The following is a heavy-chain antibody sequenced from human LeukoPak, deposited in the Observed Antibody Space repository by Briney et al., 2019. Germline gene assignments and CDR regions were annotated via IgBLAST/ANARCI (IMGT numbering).Heavy chain of an antibody. CDR1: GGSISSSSYY. CDR3: ARHSHWFDY. V-gene: IGHV4-39*01. CDR2: IYYSGST. J-gene: IGHJ4*02. Sequence: SETLSLTCTVSGGSISSSSYYWGWIRQPPGKGLEWIGSIYYSGSTYYNPSLKSRVTISVDTSKNQFSLKLSSVTAADTAVYYCARHSHWFDYWGQGTLVTVSS.